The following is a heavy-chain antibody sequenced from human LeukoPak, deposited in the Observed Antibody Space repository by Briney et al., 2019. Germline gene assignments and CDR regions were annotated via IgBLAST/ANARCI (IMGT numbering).Heavy chain of an antibody. J-gene: IGHJ4*02. CDR1: GFTFSSYE. D-gene: IGHD5-12*01. CDR3: ARDIVATSFDY. Sequence: GGSLRLSCAASGFTFSSYEMNWVRQAPGKGLEWVSSISSSSSYIYYADSVKGRFTISRDNAKNSLYLQMNSLRAEDTAVYYCARDIVATSFDYWGQGTLVTVSS. CDR2: ISSSSSYI. V-gene: IGHV3-21*01.